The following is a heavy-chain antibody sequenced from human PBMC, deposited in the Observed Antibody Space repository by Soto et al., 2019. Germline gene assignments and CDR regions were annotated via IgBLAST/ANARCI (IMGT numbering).Heavy chain of an antibody. D-gene: IGHD4-17*01. CDR3: AKTTVTTDYYYYYGMDV. CDR1: GFTFSSYS. J-gene: IGHJ6*02. Sequence: GGSLRLSCAASGFTFSSYSMSWVRQAPGKGLEWVSAISGSGGSTYYADSVKGRFTISRDNSKNTLYLQMNSLRAEDTAVYYCAKTTVTTDYYYYYGMDVWGQGTTVTVSS. V-gene: IGHV3-23*01. CDR2: ISGSGGST.